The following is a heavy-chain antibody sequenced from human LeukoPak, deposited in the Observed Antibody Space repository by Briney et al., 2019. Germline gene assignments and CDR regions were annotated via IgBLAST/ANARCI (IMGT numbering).Heavy chain of an antibody. V-gene: IGHV4-59*01. CDR1: GGSISSYY. Sequence: PSETLSLTCTVSGGSISSYYWSWIRQPPGKGLEWIGYIYYSGSTNYNPSLKSRVTISVDTSKNQFSLKLSSVTAADTAVYYCARSPYYYDSPTLLFDSWGQGTLVTVSS. CDR3: ARSPYYYDSPTLLFDS. D-gene: IGHD3-22*01. CDR2: IYYSGST. J-gene: IGHJ4*02.